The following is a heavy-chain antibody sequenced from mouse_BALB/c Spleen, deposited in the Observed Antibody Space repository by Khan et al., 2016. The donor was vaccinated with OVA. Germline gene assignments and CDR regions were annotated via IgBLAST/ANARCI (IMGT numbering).Heavy chain of an antibody. CDR2: INPSTGYT. Sequence: QVQLQQSGAELAKPGASVKMSCKASGYTFTSYWMHWVKQRPGQGLEWIGYINPSTGYTEYNQRFKDKATLTADKSSGTAYMQLSSLTSEESAVYYCANHGSSSAWVTYWGQGTLVTVSA. D-gene: IGHD1-1*01. CDR3: ANHGSSSAWVTY. V-gene: IGHV1-7*01. J-gene: IGHJ3*01. CDR1: GYTFTSYW.